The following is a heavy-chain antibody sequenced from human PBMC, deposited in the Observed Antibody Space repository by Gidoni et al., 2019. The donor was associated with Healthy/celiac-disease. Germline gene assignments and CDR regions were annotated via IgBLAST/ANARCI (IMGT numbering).Heavy chain of an antibody. V-gene: IGHV1-69*17. CDR1: GGTFSGYA. CDR3: ARAGEMATIDGAFDI. J-gene: IGHJ3*02. CDR2: IIPIFGIA. Sequence: QVQLVQSGAEVKKPGSSVKVSCKASGGTFSGYAISWVRQAPGQGLEWMGGIIPIFGIANYAQKFQGRVTITADKSTSTAYMELSSLRSEDTAVYYCARAGEMATIDGAFDIWGQGTMVTVSS. D-gene: IGHD3-10*01.